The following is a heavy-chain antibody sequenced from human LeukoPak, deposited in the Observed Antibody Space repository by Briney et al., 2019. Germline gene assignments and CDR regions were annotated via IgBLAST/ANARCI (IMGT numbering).Heavy chain of an antibody. D-gene: IGHD2-15*01. V-gene: IGHV3-21*01. CDR1: GFTFSSYS. J-gene: IGHJ6*04. CDR3: ARGCSGGSCPTGPMDV. Sequence: GGSLRLSCTACGFTFSSYSMNWVRQAPGKGLEWVSSISSSSSYIYYADSVKGRFTISRDNAKNSLYLQLNSLRGEATAVYYCARGCSGGSCPTGPMDVWGKGTTVTVSS. CDR2: ISSSSSYI.